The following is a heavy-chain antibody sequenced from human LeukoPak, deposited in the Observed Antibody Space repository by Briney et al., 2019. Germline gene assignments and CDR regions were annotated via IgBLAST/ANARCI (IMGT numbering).Heavy chain of an antibody. CDR1: GGSISSSNW. Sequence: SGTLSLTCAVSGGSISSSNWWSWVRQPPGKGLEWIGEIYHSGSTNYNPSLKGRVTISVDKSKNQFSLKLSSVTAADTAVYYCARASITMVRGFDYWGQGTLVTVSS. CDR2: IYHSGST. D-gene: IGHD3-10*01. CDR3: ARASITMVRGFDY. V-gene: IGHV4-4*02. J-gene: IGHJ4*02.